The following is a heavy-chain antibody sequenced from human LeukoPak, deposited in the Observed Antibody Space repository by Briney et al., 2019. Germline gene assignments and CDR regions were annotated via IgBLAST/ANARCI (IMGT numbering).Heavy chain of an antibody. V-gene: IGHV3-23*01. CDR2: ISASGGTT. D-gene: IGHD5-24*01. Sequence: TGGSLRLSYEASGFTFTNYAMNWVRQAPGKGLEWVSFISASGGTTYYADSVKGRFTISRDNNINTLYLQMNSLRAEDTAVFYCAKDISANYYMDVWGKGTTVTVSS. CDR1: GFTFTNYA. J-gene: IGHJ6*03. CDR3: AKDISANYYMDV.